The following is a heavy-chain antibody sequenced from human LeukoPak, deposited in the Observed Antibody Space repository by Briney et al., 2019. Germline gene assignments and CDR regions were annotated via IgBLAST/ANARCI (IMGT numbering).Heavy chain of an antibody. CDR3: ARTYSSSSYSPFDY. V-gene: IGHV3-9*01. CDR1: GFTFDDYA. J-gene: IGHJ4*02. D-gene: IGHD6-13*01. Sequence: GGSLRLSCATSGFTFDDYAMHWVRQAPGKGLEWVSGISWNSGSIGYADSVKGRFTISRDNAKNSLYLQMNSLRAEDTAVYYCARTYSSSSYSPFDYWGQGTLVTVSS. CDR2: ISWNSGSI.